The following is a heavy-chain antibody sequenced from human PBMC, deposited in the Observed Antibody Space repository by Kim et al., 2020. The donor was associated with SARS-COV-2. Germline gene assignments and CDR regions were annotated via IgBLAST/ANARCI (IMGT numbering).Heavy chain of an antibody. D-gene: IGHD2-15*01. CDR3: ARDLVGYCSGGRCQEYYYYYYGMDV. Sequence: ASVKVSCKASGYTFTSYYMHWVRQAPGQGLERMGIINPSGGSTSYAQKFQGRVTMTRDTSTSTVYMELSSLRSEDTAVYYCARDLVGYCSGGRCQEYYYYYYGMDVWGQGTTVTVSS. V-gene: IGHV1-46*01. CDR1: GYTFTSYY. CDR2: INPSGGST. J-gene: IGHJ6*02.